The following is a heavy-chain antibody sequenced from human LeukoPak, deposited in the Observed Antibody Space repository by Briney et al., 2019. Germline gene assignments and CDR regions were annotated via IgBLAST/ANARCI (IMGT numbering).Heavy chain of an antibody. CDR3: ARVWFGELLAPDY. D-gene: IGHD3-10*01. CDR2: ISAYNGNT. Sequence: GASVTVSCKASGYTFPNYGISWVRQAPGQGLEWMGWISAYNGNTNYAQKLQGRVTMTTDTSTSTAYMELRSLRSDDTAVYYCARVWFGELLAPDYWGQGTLVTVSS. CDR1: GYTFPNYG. V-gene: IGHV1-18*04. J-gene: IGHJ4*02.